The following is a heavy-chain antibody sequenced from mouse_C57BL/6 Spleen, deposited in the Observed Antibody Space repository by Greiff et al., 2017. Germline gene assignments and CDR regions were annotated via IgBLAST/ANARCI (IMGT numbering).Heavy chain of an antibody. CDR2: IDPSDSYT. D-gene: IGHD1-1*01. CDR3: ARSSTTVVGDFDY. Sequence: VQLQQPGAELVMPGASVKLSCKASGYTFTSYWMHWVKQRPGQGLEWIGEIDPSDSYTNYNPQFKGKSTLTVDKSSSTAYMQLSSLTSEDSAVYYCARSSTTVVGDFDYWGQGTTLTVSS. CDR1: GYTFTSYW. J-gene: IGHJ2*01. V-gene: IGHV1-69*01.